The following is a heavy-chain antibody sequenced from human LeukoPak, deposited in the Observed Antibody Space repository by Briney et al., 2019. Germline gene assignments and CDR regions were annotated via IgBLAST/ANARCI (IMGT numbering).Heavy chain of an antibody. Sequence: AGSLRLSCAASGFTFSSYSMNWVRQPPGKGLEWVSSISSSSSYIYYADSVKGRFTISRDNAKNSLYLQMNSLRAEDTAVYYCAKDGGSSTPYYFDYWGQGTLVTVSS. CDR2: ISSSSSYI. J-gene: IGHJ4*02. CDR1: GFTFSSYS. CDR3: AKDGGSSTPYYFDY. D-gene: IGHD1-26*01. V-gene: IGHV3-21*01.